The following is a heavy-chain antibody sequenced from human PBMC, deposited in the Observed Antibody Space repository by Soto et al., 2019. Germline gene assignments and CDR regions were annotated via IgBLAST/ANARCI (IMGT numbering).Heavy chain of an antibody. Sequence: GGSLRLSCAASGFTFSSYWMSWVRQAPGKGLEWVANIKQDGSEKYYVDSVKGRFTISRDNAKNSLYLQMNSLRAEDTAVYYCASYYDFWSGYSPFDPWGQGTLVTVS. CDR1: GFTFSSYW. CDR3: ASYYDFWSGYSPFDP. V-gene: IGHV3-7*01. D-gene: IGHD3-3*01. J-gene: IGHJ5*02. CDR2: IKQDGSEK.